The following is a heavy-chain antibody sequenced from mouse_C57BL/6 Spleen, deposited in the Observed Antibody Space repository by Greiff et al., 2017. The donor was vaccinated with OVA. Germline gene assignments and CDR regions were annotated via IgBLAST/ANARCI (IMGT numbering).Heavy chain of an antibody. V-gene: IGHV14-4*01. CDR3: TTPSQGY. CDR2: IDPENGDT. CDR1: GFNIKDDY. J-gene: IGHJ2*01. Sequence: VQLKESGAELVRPGASVKLSCTASGFNIKDDYMHWVKQRPEQGLEWIGWIDPENGDTEYASKFQGKATITADTSSNTAYLQLSSLTSEDTAVYYCTTPSQGYWGQGTTLTVSS. D-gene: IGHD3-3*01.